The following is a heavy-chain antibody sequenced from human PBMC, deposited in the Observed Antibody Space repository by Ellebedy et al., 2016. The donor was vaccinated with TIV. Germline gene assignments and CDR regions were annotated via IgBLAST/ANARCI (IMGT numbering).Heavy chain of an antibody. CDR2: IYSSWNT. Sequence: MPSETLSLTCTVSGDSISSRNLYWGWIRQAPGKGLQWIGGIYSSWNTYYNPSLESRVTMSIDTSKNQFSLKLTSVTAADTAVYYCAADRSISWYFYWGQGTLVTVSS. J-gene: IGHJ4*02. V-gene: IGHV4-39*07. CDR1: GDSISSRNLY. D-gene: IGHD2-2*01. CDR3: AADRSISWYFY.